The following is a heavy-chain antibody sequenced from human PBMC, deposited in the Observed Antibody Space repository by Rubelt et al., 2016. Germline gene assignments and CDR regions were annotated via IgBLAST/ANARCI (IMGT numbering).Heavy chain of an antibody. Sequence: QVQLVQSGAEVKKPGSSVKVSCKASGGTFSSYAISWVRQAPGQGLEWMGRIIPILGIANYAQKFQGRVTITADESTSTAYMELRSLRSDDTAVYYCARCYGSGSYGNWFDPWGQGTLVTVSS. CDR3: ARCYGSGSYGNWFDP. V-gene: IGHV1-69*04. D-gene: IGHD3-10*01. CDR2: IIPILGIA. J-gene: IGHJ5*02. CDR1: GGTFSSYA.